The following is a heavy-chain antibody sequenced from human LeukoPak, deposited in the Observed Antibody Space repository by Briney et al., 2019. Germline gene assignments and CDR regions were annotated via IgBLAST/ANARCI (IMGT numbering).Heavy chain of an antibody. D-gene: IGHD6-6*01. J-gene: IGHJ6*04. CDR1: GGTFSSYA. Sequence: ASVKVSCKASGGTFSSYAISWVRQAPGQGLAWMGGINPIFGTANYAQKFQGRVTITADESTSTAYMELSSLRSEDTAVYYCASSSADHYYYYYGMDVWGKGTTVTVSS. CDR2: INPIFGTA. CDR3: ASSSADHYYYYYGMDV. V-gene: IGHV1-69*13.